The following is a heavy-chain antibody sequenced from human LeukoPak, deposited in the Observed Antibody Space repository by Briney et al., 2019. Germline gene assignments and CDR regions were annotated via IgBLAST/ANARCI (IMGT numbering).Heavy chain of an antibody. V-gene: IGHV3-7*01. CDR2: IKQDGSEK. CDR3: ARDGRNNWFDP. CDR1: GFTFSSYW. Sequence: PGGSLRLSCAASGFTFSSYWMSRVRQAPGKGLEWVANIKQDGSEKYYVDSVKGRFTISRDNAKNSLYLQMNSLRAEDTAVYYCARDGRNNWFDPWGQGTLVTVSS. J-gene: IGHJ5*02.